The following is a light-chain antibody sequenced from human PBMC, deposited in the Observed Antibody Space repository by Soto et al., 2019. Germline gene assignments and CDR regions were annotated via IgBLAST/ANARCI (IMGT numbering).Light chain of an antibody. CDR3: CSYAGSYTFDV. J-gene: IGLJ1*01. CDR2: EVA. CDR1: SSDFGAYDS. Sequence: QSALTQPPSASGSPGQSVTISCTGSSSDFGAYDSVSWYQQHPGKAPKLLIYEVAKRPSGVPDRFSGSKSGNTASLTISGLQAEDEADYYCCSYAGSYTFDVFGTGTKVTVL. V-gene: IGLV2-8*01.